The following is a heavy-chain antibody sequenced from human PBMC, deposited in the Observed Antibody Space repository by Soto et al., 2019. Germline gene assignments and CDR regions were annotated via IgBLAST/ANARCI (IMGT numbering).Heavy chain of an antibody. J-gene: IGHJ5*02. CDR1: GYTFTGYY. CDR3: ARAVGSIAVAGWFDP. CDR2: INPNSGGT. D-gene: IGHD6-19*01. V-gene: IGHV1-2*04. Sequence: GASVKVFRKASGYTFTGYYMQWVGQDPGQGLEWMGWINPNSGGTNYAQKFQGWVTMTRDTSISTAYMELSRLRSDDTAVYYCARAVGSIAVAGWFDPWGQGTLVTVSS.